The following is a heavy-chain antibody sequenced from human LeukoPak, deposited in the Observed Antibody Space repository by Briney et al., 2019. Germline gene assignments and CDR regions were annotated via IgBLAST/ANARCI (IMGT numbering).Heavy chain of an antibody. J-gene: IGHJ6*03. D-gene: IGHD1-1*01. CDR2: INHSGST. CDR1: GGSFSGYY. Sequence: SETLSLTCAVYGGSFSGYYWSWIRQPPGKGLEWIGEINHSGSTNFNPSLNGRVSISRDTTKNLFSLRLRSVTAADTAVYFCARGRVSSSTWYSTYYYYFYMDVWGKGTTVTVSS. V-gene: IGHV4-34*01. CDR3: ARGRVSSSTWYSTYYYYFYMDV.